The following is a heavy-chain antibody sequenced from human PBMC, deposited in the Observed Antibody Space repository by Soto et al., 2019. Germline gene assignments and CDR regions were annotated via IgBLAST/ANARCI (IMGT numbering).Heavy chain of an antibody. V-gene: IGHV4-39*01. CDR1: GGSISSSSYY. J-gene: IGHJ3*02. D-gene: IGHD3-22*01. CDR2: IYYSGST. Sequence: SETLSLTCTVSGGSISSSSYYWGWIRQPPGKGLEWIGSIYYSGSTYSNPSPKSRVTISVDTSKNQFSLKLSSVTAADTAVYYCARRYYYDSSGYYGLGAFDIWGQGTMVTVSS. CDR3: ARRYYYDSSGYYGLGAFDI.